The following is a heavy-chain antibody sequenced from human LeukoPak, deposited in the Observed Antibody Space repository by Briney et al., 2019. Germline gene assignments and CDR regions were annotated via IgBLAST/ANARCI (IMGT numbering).Heavy chain of an antibody. J-gene: IGHJ4*02. D-gene: IGHD3-9*01. Sequence: SETLSLTSAVYGGSFSGYYWSWIRQPPGKGLEWFGEINHSGSTNSNPSLNSRITISVDTSKIPFSLKLSSVTAADTAVYYSARGLYYDILAGYFLGPYYFDYWGQGTLVTVSS. CDR1: GGSFSGYY. CDR3: ARGLYYDILAGYFLGPYYFDY. V-gene: IGHV4-34*01. CDR2: INHSGST.